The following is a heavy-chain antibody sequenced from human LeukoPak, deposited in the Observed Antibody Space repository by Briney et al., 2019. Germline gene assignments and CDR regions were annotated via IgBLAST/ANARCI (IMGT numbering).Heavy chain of an antibody. J-gene: IGHJ4*02. Sequence: GGSLRLSCAASGFTFSSYWMSWVRQAPGKGLEWVGRIKSKTDGGTTDYAAPVKGRFTISRDNSKNSLYLQMNSLRTEDTAVYYCTRDPRVLDYWGQGTLVTVSS. CDR1: GFTFSSYW. CDR2: IKSKTDGGTT. D-gene: IGHD3-10*01. CDR3: TRDPRVLDY. V-gene: IGHV3-15*01.